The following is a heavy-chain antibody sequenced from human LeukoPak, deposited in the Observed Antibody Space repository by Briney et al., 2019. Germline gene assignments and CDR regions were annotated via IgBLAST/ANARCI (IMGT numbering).Heavy chain of an antibody. CDR1: GYTFTGYY. J-gene: IGHJ4*02. Sequence: ASVKVSCQASGYTFTGYYMHWVRQAPGQGLEWMGWINPNSGDTNYAQKFQGRVTMTRDTSINTAYMELSGLRSDDTAVYYCARERRWLQLLDYWGQGTLVTVSS. D-gene: IGHD5-24*01. CDR3: ARERRWLQLLDY. V-gene: IGHV1-2*02. CDR2: INPNSGDT.